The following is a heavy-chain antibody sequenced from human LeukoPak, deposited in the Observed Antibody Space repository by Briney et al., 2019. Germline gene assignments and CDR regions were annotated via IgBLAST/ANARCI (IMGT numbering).Heavy chain of an antibody. CDR3: ARDKFVEMATIYNWFDP. Sequence: PGGSLRLSCAASGFTFSSYAMSWVRQAPGKGLEWVSAISYSGAGTSYADSVQGRFTISRDNSKNTLYLQMNSLRAEDTAVYYCARDKFVEMATIYNWFDPSGQGTLVTVSS. J-gene: IGHJ5*02. D-gene: IGHD5-24*01. V-gene: IGHV3-23*01. CDR2: ISYSGAGT. CDR1: GFTFSSYA.